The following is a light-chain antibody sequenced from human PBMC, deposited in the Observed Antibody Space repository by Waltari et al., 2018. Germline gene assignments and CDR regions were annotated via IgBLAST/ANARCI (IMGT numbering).Light chain of an antibody. CDR3: QQYNNWPPYT. CDR2: GAS. CDR1: QNVRSS. J-gene: IGKJ2*01. Sequence: EVVMTQSPATLAVSPGERATLSCRASQNVRSSLAWYQQKPGQAPRLLLYGASTRATGIPDRFSGSGSGTEFTLTISSLQSEDFAIYYCQQYNNWPPYTFGQGTKLEIK. V-gene: IGKV3D-15*01.